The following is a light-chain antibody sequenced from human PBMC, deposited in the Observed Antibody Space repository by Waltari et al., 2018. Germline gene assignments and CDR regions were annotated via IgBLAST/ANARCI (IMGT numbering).Light chain of an antibody. CDR1: QSVSRF. J-gene: IGKJ1*01. CDR2: GAS. Sequence: EIVLTQSPGTLSLSQGERGTLSCRASQSVSRFLAWYQQLPGKPPRLLIYGASTRATGIPDRFSGSGSGTDFSLTISRLEPEDFAVYYCQKYDRLPATFGQGTKVEIK. CDR3: QKYDRLPAT. V-gene: IGKV3-20*01.